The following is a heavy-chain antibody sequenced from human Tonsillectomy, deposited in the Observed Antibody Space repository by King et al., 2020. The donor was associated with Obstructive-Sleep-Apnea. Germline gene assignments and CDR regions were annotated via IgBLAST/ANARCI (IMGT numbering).Heavy chain of an antibody. CDR3: AKDDIEAAGIYYFDY. D-gene: IGHD6-13*01. CDR2: IGGGGDST. Sequence: VQLVESGGGLVQPGGSLRLSCAASGFTFSSYTMSWVRPAPGKGLEWVSGIGGGGDSTYYADSVKGRFSISRDNSKNTLYLQMNSLRAEDTAVYYCAKDDIEAAGIYYFDYWGQGTLVTVSS. V-gene: IGHV3-23*04. CDR1: GFTFSSYT. J-gene: IGHJ4*02.